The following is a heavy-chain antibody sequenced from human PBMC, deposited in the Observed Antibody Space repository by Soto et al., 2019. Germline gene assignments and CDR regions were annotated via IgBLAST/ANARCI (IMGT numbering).Heavy chain of an antibody. Sequence: GESLKISCKGSGYNFAGYWIAWVRQMPEKGLELMGIIYPSDSDTRYRPSFQGQVTISADKSISSAYLQWSSLRASDTAMYYCARGGVSTRTFDYRGQGTPVTVSS. V-gene: IGHV5-51*01. CDR1: GYNFAGYW. CDR2: IYPSDSDT. D-gene: IGHD3-3*01. J-gene: IGHJ4*02. CDR3: ARGGVSTRTFDY.